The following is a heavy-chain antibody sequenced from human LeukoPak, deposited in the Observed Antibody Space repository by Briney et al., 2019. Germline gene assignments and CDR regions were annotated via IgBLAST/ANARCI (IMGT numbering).Heavy chain of an antibody. CDR1: GGSISSYY. J-gene: IGHJ4*02. Sequence: SETLSLTCTVSGGSISSYYWSWIRQPPGKGLEWIGYIYNSGSTNCNPSLKSRVTISVDTSKNQFSLKLSSVTAADTAVYYCARPGPYSGSHYYFDYWGQGTLVTVSP. CDR3: ARPGPYSGSHYYFDY. D-gene: IGHD1-26*01. CDR2: IYNSGST. V-gene: IGHV4-59*01.